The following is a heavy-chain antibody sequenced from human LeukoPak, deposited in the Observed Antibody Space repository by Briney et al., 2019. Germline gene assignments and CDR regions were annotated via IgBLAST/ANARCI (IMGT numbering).Heavy chain of an antibody. CDR2: ISGSGDTT. J-gene: IGHJ4*02. Sequence: GGSLRLSCAASGFTFSSYAMSWVRLAPGKGLEWVSTISGSGDTTYYADSVRGRFTIPRDNSKNTLYLQMNSLRADNTAVYYCARTPQKYCSSTTCYPDYWGQGTLVTVSS. D-gene: IGHD2-2*01. CDR3: ARTPQKYCSSTTCYPDY. CDR1: GFTFSSYA. V-gene: IGHV3-23*01.